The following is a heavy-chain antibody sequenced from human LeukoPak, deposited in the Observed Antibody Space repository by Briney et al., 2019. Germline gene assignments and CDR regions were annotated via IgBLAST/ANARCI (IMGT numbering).Heavy chain of an antibody. CDR2: FHYSGST. Sequence: TSETLSLTCTVSGVSVSSGNYYWSWIRQPPGKGLEWIGYFHYSGSTNYNPSLKTRVTVSVDTSKNQFSLKLSSVTAADTAVYYCASLLGPWYIDHWGQGTLVTVSS. V-gene: IGHV4-61*01. J-gene: IGHJ5*02. CDR1: GVSVSSGNYY. D-gene: IGHD4/OR15-4a*01. CDR3: ASLLGPWYIDH.